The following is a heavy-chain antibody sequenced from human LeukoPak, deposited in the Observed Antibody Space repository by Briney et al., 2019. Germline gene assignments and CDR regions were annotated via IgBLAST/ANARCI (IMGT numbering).Heavy chain of an antibody. Sequence: GASVKVSCKASGDTFTSYGISWVRQAPGQGLEWMGWISAYNGNTNYAQKLQGRVTMTTDTSTSTAYMELRSLRSDDTAVYYCARDWGYYGSGSSAFDIWGQGTMVTVSS. V-gene: IGHV1-18*01. CDR1: GDTFTSYG. D-gene: IGHD3-10*01. CDR2: ISAYNGNT. CDR3: ARDWGYYGSGSSAFDI. J-gene: IGHJ3*02.